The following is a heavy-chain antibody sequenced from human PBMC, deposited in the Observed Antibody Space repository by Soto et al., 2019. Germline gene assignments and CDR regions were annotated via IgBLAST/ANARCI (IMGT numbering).Heavy chain of an antibody. CDR1: GFTFSSYW. D-gene: IGHD3-10*01. CDR2: IKQDGSEK. CDR3: ARDGDGSGSYRALYYYYMDV. Sequence: GGSLRLSCAASGFTFSSYWMSWVRQAPGKGLEWVANIKQDGSEKYYVDSVKGRFTISRDNAKNSLYLQMNSLRAEDTAVYYCARDGDGSGSYRALYYYYMDVWGKGTTVTVSS. J-gene: IGHJ6*03. V-gene: IGHV3-7*01.